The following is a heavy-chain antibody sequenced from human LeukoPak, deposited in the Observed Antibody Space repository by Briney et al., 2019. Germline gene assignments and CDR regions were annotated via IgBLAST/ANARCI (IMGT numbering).Heavy chain of an antibody. D-gene: IGHD3-10*01. V-gene: IGHV3-30-3*01. CDR2: ISYDGINE. J-gene: IGHJ4*02. Sequence: PGGSLRLSCAASGFTFITYAMHWVRQAPGKGLEWVAIISYDGINEYYADSVKGRFTISRDNSKNTLYLQMNSLRADDTAVYYCAKDGSGSYYLPYSSFDYWGQGTLVTVSS. CDR1: GFTFITYA. CDR3: AKDGSGSYYLPYSSFDY.